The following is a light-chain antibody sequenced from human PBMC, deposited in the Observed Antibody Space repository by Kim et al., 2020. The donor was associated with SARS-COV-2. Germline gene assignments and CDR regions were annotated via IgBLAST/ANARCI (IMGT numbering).Light chain of an antibody. Sequence: LSPGERATLSCRASQSVSSYLAWYQQKPGQAPRLLIYDASNRATGIPARFSGSGSGTVFTLTISSLEPEDFAVYYCQQRSNWSLTFGGGTKVEIK. V-gene: IGKV3-11*01. CDR2: DAS. J-gene: IGKJ4*01. CDR1: QSVSSY. CDR3: QQRSNWSLT.